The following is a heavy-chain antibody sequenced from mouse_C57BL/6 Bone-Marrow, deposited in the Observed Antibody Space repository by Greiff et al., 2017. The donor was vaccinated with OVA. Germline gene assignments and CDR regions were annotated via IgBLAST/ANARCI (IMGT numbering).Heavy chain of an antibody. CDR1: GFTFSSYG. D-gene: IGHD2-5*01. CDR2: ISSGGSYT. V-gene: IGHV5-6*02. J-gene: IGHJ3*01. CDR3: ARHRNYSNYLAWFAY. Sequence: DVMLVESGGDLVKPGGSLKLSCAASGFTFSSYGMSWVRQTPDKRLEWVATISSGGSYTYYPDSVKGRFTISRDNAKNTLYLQMSSLKSEDTAMYYCARHRNYSNYLAWFAYWGQGTLVTVSA.